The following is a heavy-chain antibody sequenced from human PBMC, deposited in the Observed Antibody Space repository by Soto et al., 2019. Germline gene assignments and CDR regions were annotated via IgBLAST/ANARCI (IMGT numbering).Heavy chain of an antibody. J-gene: IGHJ4*01. V-gene: IGHV5-51*01. D-gene: IGHD3-16*01. CDR1: GYTFTYYW. CDR3: GRHYGGAPTGIDY. CDR2: TCPFDSDT. Sequence: GESLKISCEGAGYTFTYYWIGWVRQMPGKSLEWVGVTCPFDSDTRYSPAFQGRVIIAAVHSTNTAYLELSRLQASDNAIYYCGRHYGGAPTGIDYWGQGTLVTVSS.